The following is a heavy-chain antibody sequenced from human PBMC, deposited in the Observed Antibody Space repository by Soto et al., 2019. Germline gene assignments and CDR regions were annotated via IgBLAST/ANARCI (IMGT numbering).Heavy chain of an antibody. CDR1: GVPFSNAG. CDR2: IKSKTDGGTT. Sequence: PGGSMSLSSSAAGVPFSNAGRSWVRQAPGKGLEWVGRIKSKTDGGTTDYAAPVKGRFTISRDDSKNTVYLQMNSLKTEDTAVYYCYRDGFWGQGILVTVSS. D-gene: IGHD2-2*03. J-gene: IGHJ4*02. V-gene: IGHV3-15*01. CDR3: YRDGF.